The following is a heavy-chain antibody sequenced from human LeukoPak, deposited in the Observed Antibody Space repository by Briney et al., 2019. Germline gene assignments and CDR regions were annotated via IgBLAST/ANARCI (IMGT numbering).Heavy chain of an antibody. V-gene: IGHV4-61*01. CDR1: GGSVSSGSYY. CDR2: IYYSGST. Sequence: SETLSLTCTVSGGSVSSGSYYWSWIRQPPGKGLEWIGYIYYSGSTNYNPSLKSRVTISVDTSKNQFSLKLSSVTAAGTAVYYCARVRVTAMVRNYYFDYWGQGTLVTVSS. J-gene: IGHJ4*02. CDR3: ARVRVTAMVRNYYFDY. D-gene: IGHD5-18*01.